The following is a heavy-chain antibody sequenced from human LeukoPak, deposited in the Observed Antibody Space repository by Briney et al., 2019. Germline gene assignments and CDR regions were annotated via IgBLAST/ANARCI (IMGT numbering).Heavy chain of an antibody. D-gene: IGHD3-9*01. V-gene: IGHV4-59*01. J-gene: IGHJ6*02. CDR2: IYYSGST. CDR3: ARETVDILTGYYGMDV. CDR1: GGSISSYY. Sequence: SETLSLTCTVSGGSISSYYWSWIRQPPGKGLEWIGYIYYSGSTNYNPSLKSRVTISVDTSKNQFSLKLSSVTAADTAVYYCARETVDILTGYYGMDVWGQGTMVTVSS.